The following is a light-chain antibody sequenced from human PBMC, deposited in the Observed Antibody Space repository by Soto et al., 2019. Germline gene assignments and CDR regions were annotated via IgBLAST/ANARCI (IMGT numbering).Light chain of an antibody. Sequence: EIVLTQSPGTLSLSPGERATLSCRASQSVSSNNFAWYQQRPGPAPRVVIYGASTRATGIPERFSGSGSGTDFTLTISRLEPEDVAVYYCQQYGRSPFTFGPGTKVDIK. V-gene: IGKV3-20*01. CDR3: QQYGRSPFT. CDR2: GAS. CDR1: QSVSSNN. J-gene: IGKJ3*01.